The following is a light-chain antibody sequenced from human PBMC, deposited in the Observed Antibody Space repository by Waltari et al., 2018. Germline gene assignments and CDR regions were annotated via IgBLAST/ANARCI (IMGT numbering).Light chain of an antibody. Sequence: EIVLTQSPGTLSLSTGERATLSCTASQSVSSSYLVWYQQRPCQAPRFLIYVASSRATGIPDRFSGSGSGTDFTLTISRLEPEDFAVYYCQQYGSSPRTFGQGTKVEIK. J-gene: IGKJ1*01. CDR3: QQYGSSPRT. CDR1: QSVSSSY. CDR2: VAS. V-gene: IGKV3-20*01.